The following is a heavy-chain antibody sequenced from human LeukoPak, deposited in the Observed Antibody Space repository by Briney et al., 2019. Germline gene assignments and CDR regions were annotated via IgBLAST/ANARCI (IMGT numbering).Heavy chain of an antibody. Sequence: SETLSLTCAVYGGSFSGYYWNWIRQPPGKGLEWIGNVYYSGTTYYNPSLKSRVTISDDTSKNQFSLTLTSVTAADTAVYYCATASGWSYYFDSWGQGTLVTVSS. V-gene: IGHV4-34*01. D-gene: IGHD6-19*01. CDR2: VYYSGTT. CDR1: GGSFSGYY. J-gene: IGHJ4*02. CDR3: ATASGWSYYFDS.